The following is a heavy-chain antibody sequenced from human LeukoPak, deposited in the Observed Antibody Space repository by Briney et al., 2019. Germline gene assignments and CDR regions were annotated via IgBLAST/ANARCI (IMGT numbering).Heavy chain of an antibody. J-gene: IGHJ4*02. CDR2: MYYSGST. CDR3: ARRRYTSGQVDS. V-gene: IGHV4-59*08. Sequence: SETLSLTCTVSGGSISSDYWSWIRQPPGKGLEWIGYMYYSGSTNYNPSLKSRVTISVDTSKNQFSLKLSSVTAADTAVYYCARRRYTSGQVDSWGQGTLVTVSS. D-gene: IGHD6-19*01. CDR1: GGSISSDY.